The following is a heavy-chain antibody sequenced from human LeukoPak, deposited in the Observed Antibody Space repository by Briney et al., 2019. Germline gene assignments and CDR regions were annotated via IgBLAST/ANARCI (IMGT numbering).Heavy chain of an antibody. Sequence: PGGSLRLSCVASGFTFSSYSMNWVSQAPGKGLEWVSYISSSSSTIYYADSVKGRFTISRDNAKNSLYLQMNRLRAEDTAVYYCAREGGSLPFDYWGQGTLVTVSS. D-gene: IGHD1-26*01. CDR3: AREGGSLPFDY. V-gene: IGHV3-48*04. CDR1: GFTFSSYS. J-gene: IGHJ4*02. CDR2: ISSSSSTI.